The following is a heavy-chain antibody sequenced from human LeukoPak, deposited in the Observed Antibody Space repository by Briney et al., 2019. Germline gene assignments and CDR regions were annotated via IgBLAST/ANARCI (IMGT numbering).Heavy chain of an antibody. CDR3: ARGDYDSSGYSPHNWFDP. CDR2: IYYSGST. D-gene: IGHD3-22*01. V-gene: IGHV4-59*01. CDR1: GGSINSYY. J-gene: IGHJ5*02. Sequence: PSETLSLTCTVSGGSINSYYWSRIRQPPGKGLEWIGYIYYSGSTNYNPSLKSRVTISVDTSKNQFSLKLSSVTAADTAVYYCARGDYDSSGYSPHNWFDPWGQGTLVTVSS.